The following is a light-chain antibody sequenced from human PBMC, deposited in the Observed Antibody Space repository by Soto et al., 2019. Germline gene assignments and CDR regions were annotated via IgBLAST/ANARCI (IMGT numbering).Light chain of an antibody. CDR2: LGS. V-gene: IGKV2-28*01. J-gene: IGKJ5*01. Sequence: EIVMTQSPLSLPVTPGEPASISCRSTQSLLHNNGRNYLDWYLQKPGQSPQLLIFLGSNRASGVPDRFSGSGSGTDFTLKISRVEAEDVGVYYCMEVLQTPFTFGQGTRLEIK. CDR1: QSLLHNNGRNY. CDR3: MEVLQTPFT.